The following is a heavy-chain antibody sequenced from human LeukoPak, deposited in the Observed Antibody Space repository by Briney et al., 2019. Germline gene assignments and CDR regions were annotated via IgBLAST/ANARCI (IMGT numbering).Heavy chain of an antibody. D-gene: IGHD5-18*01. CDR3: AKDRADTAMVETSDY. Sequence: GGSLRLSCAASGFTFSSYAMSWVRQAPGKGLEWVSAISGSGGSTYYADSVKGRYTISRDNSKNTLYLQMNSLRAEDTAVYYCAKDRADTAMVETSDYWGQGTLVTVSS. CDR2: ISGSGGST. V-gene: IGHV3-23*01. J-gene: IGHJ4*02. CDR1: GFTFSSYA.